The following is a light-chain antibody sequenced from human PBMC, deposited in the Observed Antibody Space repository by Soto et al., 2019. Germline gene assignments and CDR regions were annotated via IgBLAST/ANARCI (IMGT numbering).Light chain of an antibody. CDR2: STN. CDR3: AAWDDSLNGFYV. J-gene: IGLJ1*01. CDR1: SSNIGSNT. Sequence: QPVLTQPPSVSGAPGQRVLISCSGGSSNIGSNTVNWYQQLPGTAPKLLIYSTNQRPSGVPVRFSASRSGTSASLAISGLQSEDEADYFCAAWDDSLNGFYVFGTGTKLTVL. V-gene: IGLV1-44*01.